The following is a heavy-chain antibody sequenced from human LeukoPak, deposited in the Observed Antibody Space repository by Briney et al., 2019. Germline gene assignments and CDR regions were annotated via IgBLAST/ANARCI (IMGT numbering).Heavy chain of an antibody. CDR1: GYTFTGYY. CDR3: ARGFDISGAYSGPPDY. J-gene: IGHJ4*02. Sequence: ASVKVSCKASGYTFTGYYVHWVRQAPGQGPEWMGWINPDNGGTKYAQKLQGRVTMTRDTSISTAYMDLSRLRSEDTAVYYCARGFDISGAYSGPPDYWGQGTLVTVSS. CDR2: INPDNGGT. V-gene: IGHV1-2*02. D-gene: IGHD3-22*01.